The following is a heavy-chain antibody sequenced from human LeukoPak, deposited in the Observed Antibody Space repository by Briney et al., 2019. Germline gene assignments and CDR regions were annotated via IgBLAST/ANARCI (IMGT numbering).Heavy chain of an antibody. D-gene: IGHD1-14*01. V-gene: IGHV3-53*01. J-gene: IGHJ4*02. CDR1: GFTVITND. Sequence: GGSLRLSCAASGFTVITNDMTWVRQAPGKGLEWGSVLYSDGNTKYADSVQGRFAISRDNSKNTLYLEMNSLSPDDTAVYYCARGVEPLAANTLAYWGQGTLVTVSS. CDR2: LYSDGNT. CDR3: ARGVEPLAANTLAY.